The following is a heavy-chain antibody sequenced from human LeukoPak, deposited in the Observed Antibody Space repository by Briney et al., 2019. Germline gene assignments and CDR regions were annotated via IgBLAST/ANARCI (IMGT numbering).Heavy chain of an antibody. CDR2: INIGGTNT. CDR1: GFTFNDYY. J-gene: IGHJ6*02. D-gene: IGHD6-19*01. Sequence: PGGSLRLSCAASGFTFNDYYMSWIRQAPGKGLEWLSYINIGGTNTHYADSVKGRFTISRDNAKKSLYLEMNNLRAEDTAVYYCAKDPTVAGTSRYYYYGMDVWGQGTTVTVSS. CDR3: AKDPTVAGTSRYYYYGMDV. V-gene: IGHV3-11*01.